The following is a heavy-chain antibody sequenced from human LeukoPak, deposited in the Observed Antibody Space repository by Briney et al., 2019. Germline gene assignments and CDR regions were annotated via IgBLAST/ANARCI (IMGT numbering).Heavy chain of an antibody. J-gene: IGHJ4*02. CDR3: ARDLGCDSSGYTGP. V-gene: IGHV3-48*01. D-gene: IGHD3-22*01. CDR1: GFTFSTYS. Sequence: PGGSLRLSCAASGFTFSTYSMNWVRQAPGKGLEWVSYISSSSFTIYYADSVKGRFTISRDNAKNSLYLQMNSLGAEDTAVYYCARDLGCDSSGYTGPWGQGTLVTVSS. CDR2: ISSSSFTI.